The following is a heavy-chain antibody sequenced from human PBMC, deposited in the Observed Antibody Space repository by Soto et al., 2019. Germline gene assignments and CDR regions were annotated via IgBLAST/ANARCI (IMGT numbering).Heavy chain of an antibody. J-gene: IGHJ4*02. Sequence: QVHLVQSGAEVRKPGASVKISCKTSGYPFPSFEVHWIRQAPGQRPEWMGGISNAGSGNTKYSQKFQDRLTITGDKRATTVYMALSSLTSEDPATYYCARESNHYQDFFQNWGQGTQVTVST. CDR1: GYPFPSFE. CDR2: ISNAGSGNT. D-gene: IGHD2-2*01. CDR3: ARESNHYQDFFQN. V-gene: IGHV1-3*01.